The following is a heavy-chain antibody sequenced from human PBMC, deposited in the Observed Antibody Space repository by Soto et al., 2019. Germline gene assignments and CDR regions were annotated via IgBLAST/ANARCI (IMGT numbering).Heavy chain of an antibody. CDR2: IKSQTDGGTT. D-gene: IGHD3-16*01. J-gene: IGHJ4*02. CDR1: GFIFSNAW. V-gene: IGHV3-15*01. Sequence: EVQLVESGGGLVKPGGSLRLSCAASGFIFSNAWMSWVRQAPGKGLEWVGRIKSQTDGGTTDYAAPVKGRFTISRDDSKNALYLQMNSLKTEDTAMYYCTTSTGTYVSRVYWGQGSLVAVSS. CDR3: TTSTGTYVSRVY.